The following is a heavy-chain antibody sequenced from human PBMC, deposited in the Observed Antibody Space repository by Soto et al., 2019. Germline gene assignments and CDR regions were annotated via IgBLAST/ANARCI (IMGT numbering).Heavy chain of an antibody. Sequence: GASVKVSCEASGYTFTSYAMHCVRQAPGQRLEWMGWINAGNGNTKYSQKFQGRVTITRDTSASTAYMELSSLRSEDTAVYYCAAPRYCSGGSCYLGDFDYWGQGTLVTVSS. V-gene: IGHV1-3*01. D-gene: IGHD2-15*01. J-gene: IGHJ4*02. CDR3: AAPRYCSGGSCYLGDFDY. CDR1: GYTFTSYA. CDR2: INAGNGNT.